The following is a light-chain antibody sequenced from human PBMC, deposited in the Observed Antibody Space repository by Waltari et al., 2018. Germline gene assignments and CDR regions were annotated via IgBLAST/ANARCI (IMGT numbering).Light chain of an antibody. CDR3: QHYVRLPAT. V-gene: IGKV3-20*01. Sequence: IVLTQSPGTLSLSPGERATLSCRASQTVSRSLAWYQQQPGKAPKLLIYGASTRATGIPDRFTGSGSGTDFSLTISSLEPEDFAIYFCQHYVRLPATFGQGTKVEIK. CDR1: QTVSRS. CDR2: GAS. J-gene: IGKJ1*01.